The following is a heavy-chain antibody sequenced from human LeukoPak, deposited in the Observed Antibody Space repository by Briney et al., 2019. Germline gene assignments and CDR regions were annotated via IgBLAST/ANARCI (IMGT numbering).Heavy chain of an antibody. CDR3: ARDRFGLVVPAAVLNY. CDR2: INPNSGGT. CDR1: GYTFTGYY. V-gene: IGHV1-2*02. D-gene: IGHD2-2*02. Sequence: ASVKVSCKASGYTFTGYYMHWVRQAPGQGLEWMGWINPNSGGTNYAQKFQGRVTMTRDTSISTAYMELSGLRSDDTAVYYCARDRFGLVVPAAVLNYWGQGTLVTVSS. J-gene: IGHJ4*02.